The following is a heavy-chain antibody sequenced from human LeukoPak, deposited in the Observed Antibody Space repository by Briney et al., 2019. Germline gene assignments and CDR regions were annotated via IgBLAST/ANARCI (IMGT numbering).Heavy chain of an antibody. V-gene: IGHV4-31*03. J-gene: IGHJ4*02. CDR2: IYYSGST. CDR1: GGSISSGGYY. D-gene: IGHD6-19*01. Sequence: PSETLSLTCTVSGGSISSGGYYWSWIRQHPGKGLEWIGYIYYSGSTYYNPSLKSRVTISVDTSKNQFSLKLSSVTAADTAVYYCANGSWRPSGWYYFDYWGQGTLVTVSS. CDR3: ANGSWRPSGWYYFDY.